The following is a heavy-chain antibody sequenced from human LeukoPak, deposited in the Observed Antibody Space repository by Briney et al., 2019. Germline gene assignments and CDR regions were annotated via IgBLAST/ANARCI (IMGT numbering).Heavy chain of an antibody. V-gene: IGHV4-59*01. CDR2: IYYSGST. D-gene: IGHD2-15*01. CDR3: AYSGGSGYFDY. CDR1: GGSISSYY. Sequence: PSETLSLTCTVSGGSISSYYWSWIRQPPGKGLEWIGYIYYSGSTNYNPSLKSRVTISVDTSKNQFSLKLSSVTAADTAVYYCAYSGGSGYFDYWGQGTLVTVSS. J-gene: IGHJ4*02.